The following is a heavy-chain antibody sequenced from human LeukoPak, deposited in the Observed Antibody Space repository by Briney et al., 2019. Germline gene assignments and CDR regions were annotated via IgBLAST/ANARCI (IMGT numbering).Heavy chain of an antibody. CDR3: ASLRVGYGGNS. J-gene: IGHJ4*02. CDR2: ISSSSSYI. V-gene: IGHV3-21*01. Sequence: PGGSLRLSCAASGFTFSSYSMNWVRQAPGKGLEWVSSISSSSSYIYYADSVKGRFTISRDNAKNSLYLQMSSLRAEDTAVYYCASLRVGYGGNSWGQGTLVTVSS. D-gene: IGHD4-23*01. CDR1: GFTFSSYS.